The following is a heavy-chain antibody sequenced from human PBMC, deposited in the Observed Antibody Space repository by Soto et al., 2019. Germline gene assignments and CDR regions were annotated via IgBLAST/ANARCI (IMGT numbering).Heavy chain of an antibody. CDR3: ALLLCGYSYGYPEY. J-gene: IGHJ4*02. CDR1: GFSLSTSGVG. V-gene: IGHV2-5*02. D-gene: IGHD5-18*01. CDR2: IYWDDDK. Sequence: QITLKESGPTLVKPTQTLTLTCTFSGFSLSTSGVGVGWIRQPPGKALEWLALIYWDDDKRYSPSLKSRLTITKDTSKSQVVLTMTNMDPVDTATYYCALLLCGYSYGYPEYWGQGTLVTVSS.